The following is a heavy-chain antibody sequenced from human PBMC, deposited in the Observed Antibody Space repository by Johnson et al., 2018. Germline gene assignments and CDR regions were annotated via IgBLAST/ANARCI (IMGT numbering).Heavy chain of an antibody. CDR3: GRAEWNTYYYYGMDV. V-gene: IGHV4-59*01. CDR1: GGSISRYY. CDR2: IYYSGST. Sequence: QVQLQESGPGLVKATETLSLTCTVSGGSISRYYWSWIRQPPGKGLEWIGYIYYSGSTNYNHSLKRRVTISVDTSKNQFYLKARTLTAADTAVYYCGRAEWNTYYYYGMDVWGQGTTVTVSS. D-gene: IGHD1/OR15-1a*01. J-gene: IGHJ6*02.